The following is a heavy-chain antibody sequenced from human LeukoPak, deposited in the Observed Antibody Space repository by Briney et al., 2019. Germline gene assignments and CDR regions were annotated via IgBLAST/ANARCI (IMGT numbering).Heavy chain of an antibody. D-gene: IGHD1-26*01. CDR3: AKGDTTWELPHDY. CDR1: GFTFSSYA. CDR2: ISYDGSDK. V-gene: IGHV3-30*04. J-gene: IGHJ4*02. Sequence: GRSLRLSCAASGFTFSSYAMHWVRQAPGKGLEWVAVISYDGSDKYYADSVKGRFTISRGNSKNTLYLQMNSLRAEDTAVYYCAKGDTTWELPHDYWGQGTLVTVSS.